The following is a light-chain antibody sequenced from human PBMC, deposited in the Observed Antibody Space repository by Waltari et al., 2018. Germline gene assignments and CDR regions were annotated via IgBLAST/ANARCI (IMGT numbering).Light chain of an antibody. V-gene: IGKV1-39*01. Sequence: DIQMTQSPSSLSASVVDRVTLTCRASQSISFYLNWYQQKPGKAPKLLIYAASSLQSGVPSRFSGSGSGTDFTLTISSLQPEDFATYSCQQSYSTPHTFGQGTKLEIK. J-gene: IGKJ2*01. CDR3: QQSYSTPHT. CDR1: QSISFY. CDR2: AAS.